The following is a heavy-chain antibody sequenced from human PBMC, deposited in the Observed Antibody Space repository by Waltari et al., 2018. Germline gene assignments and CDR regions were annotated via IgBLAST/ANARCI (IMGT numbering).Heavy chain of an antibody. CDR2: ISGSGGST. D-gene: IGHD5-18*01. V-gene: IGHV3-23*01. J-gene: IGHJ4*02. Sequence: EVQLLESGGGLVQPGGSLRLSCAASGFTFTSYAMSWVRQAPGKGTEWVSAISGSGGSTDYADSVKGRFTISRDNSKNTLYLQMDSLRAEDTAVYYCAKDRRSTGEGTPMVTGYWGQGTLVTVSS. CDR3: AKDRRSTGEGTPMVTGY. CDR1: GFTFTSYA.